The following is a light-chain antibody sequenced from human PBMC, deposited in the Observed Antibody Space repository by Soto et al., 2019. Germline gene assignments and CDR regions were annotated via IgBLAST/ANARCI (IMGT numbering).Light chain of an antibody. CDR3: QHYGRSPS. V-gene: IGKV3-20*01. CDR1: QSVGSAY. J-gene: IGKJ1*01. CDR2: GAS. Sequence: EIVLTQSPGTLSLSPGERATLSCRASQSVGSAYVGWYQQKPGQAPRLLIFGASRGATGIPDRFSGSGSGTNFTPTINKVEPEDYAVYYCQHYGRSPSFGRGTKVDIK.